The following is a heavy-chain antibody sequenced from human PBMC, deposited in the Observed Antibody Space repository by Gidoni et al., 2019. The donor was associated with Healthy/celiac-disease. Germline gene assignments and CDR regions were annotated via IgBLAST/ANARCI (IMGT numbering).Heavy chain of an antibody. Sequence: QVQLVQSGAEVKTPGASVTVSCKVSGYTLTELSLHWVRQAPGKGLEWMGGFDPEDGETIYAQKFQGRVTMTEDTSTDTAYMELSSLRSEDTAVYYCATVAVAGTGDDGHWYFDLWGRGTLVTVSS. J-gene: IGHJ2*01. CDR3: ATVAVAGTGDDGHWYFDL. D-gene: IGHD6-19*01. CDR2: FDPEDGET. V-gene: IGHV1-24*01. CDR1: GYTLTELS.